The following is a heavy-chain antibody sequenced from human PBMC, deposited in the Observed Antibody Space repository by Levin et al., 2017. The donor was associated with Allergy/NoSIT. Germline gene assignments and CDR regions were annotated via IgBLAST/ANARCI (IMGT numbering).Heavy chain of an antibody. CDR1: GFSFTNHW. CDR3: VRSYSSGWFWFDP. D-gene: IGHD6-19*01. J-gene: IGHJ5*02. V-gene: IGHV5-51*01. CDR2: IYPSDSDT. Sequence: HGESLKISCKGSGFSFTNHWIGWVRQMPGGGLEWMGLIYPSDSDTRYSPSFQGQVIISADKSIATAYLQWSSLKAPDTAMYYCVRSYSSGWFWFDPWGQGTLVTVSS.